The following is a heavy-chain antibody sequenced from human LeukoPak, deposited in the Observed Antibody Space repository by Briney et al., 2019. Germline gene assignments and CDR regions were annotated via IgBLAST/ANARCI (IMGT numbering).Heavy chain of an antibody. Sequence: SETLSLTCAVSGASIASHSWWSWVRQPPGQGLEWIGEVYHSGGANYKPSLKSRVTISVDTSRNHFSLKLTSVTAADTAVYFCAYNRNFALDNWGQGTLVTVSS. CDR2: VYHSGGA. CDR3: AYNRNFALDN. J-gene: IGHJ4*01. V-gene: IGHV4/OR15-8*01. D-gene: IGHD1-14*01. CDR1: GASIASHSW.